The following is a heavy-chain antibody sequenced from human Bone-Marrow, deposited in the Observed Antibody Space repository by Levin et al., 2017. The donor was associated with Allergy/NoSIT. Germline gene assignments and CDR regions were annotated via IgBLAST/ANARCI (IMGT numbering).Heavy chain of an antibody. CDR2: INRDGTST. CDR3: TDIHQDF. J-gene: IGHJ4*02. D-gene: IGHD2-15*01. CDR1: GFTFSNHW. V-gene: IGHV3-74*01. Sequence: LSLTCAASGFTFSNHWMEWVRQAPGKGLEWVSHINRDGTSTNYADSVKGRFTISRDNAKNTLYLQMNSLRVEDTAVYYCTDIHQDFWGQGTLVTVSS.